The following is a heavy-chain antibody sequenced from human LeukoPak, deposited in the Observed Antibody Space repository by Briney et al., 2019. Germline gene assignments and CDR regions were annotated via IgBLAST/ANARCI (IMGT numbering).Heavy chain of an antibody. Sequence: GGSLRLSCAASGFTFSSYGMHWVRQAPGKGLEWVAVISYDGSNKYYADSVKGRFTISRDNSKNTLYLQMNSLRAEDTAVYYCAKARVSSGWYGVDYWGQGTLVTVSS. J-gene: IGHJ4*02. V-gene: IGHV3-30*18. CDR2: ISYDGSNK. CDR1: GFTFSSYG. CDR3: AKARVSSGWYGVDY. D-gene: IGHD6-19*01.